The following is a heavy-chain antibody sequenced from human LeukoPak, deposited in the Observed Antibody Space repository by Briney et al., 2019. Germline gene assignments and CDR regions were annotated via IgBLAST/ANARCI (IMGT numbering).Heavy chain of an antibody. CDR2: INPSGGST. CDR1: GYTFTSYG. Sequence: ASVKVSCKASGYTFTSYGISWVRQAPGQGLEWMGIINPSGGSTNYAQKFQGRVTMTRDTSTSTVYMELSSLRSEDTAVYYYARAAYWAASGYATNWGQGTLVTVSS. V-gene: IGHV1-46*01. J-gene: IGHJ4*02. D-gene: IGHD5-12*01. CDR3: ARAAYWAASGYATN.